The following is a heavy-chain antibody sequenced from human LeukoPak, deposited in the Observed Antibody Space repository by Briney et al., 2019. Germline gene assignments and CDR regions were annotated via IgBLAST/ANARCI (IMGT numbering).Heavy chain of an antibody. V-gene: IGHV4-34*01. Sequence: SETLSLTCAVYGGSFSGYYWSWIRQPPGKGLEWIGEINHSGSTNYNASLKSRVTISIDTSKNQISLRLTSVTATDTAMYYCARQTGSGLFTLPGGQGTLVTVSS. J-gene: IGHJ4*02. D-gene: IGHD3/OR15-3a*01. CDR2: INHSGST. CDR3: ARQTGSGLFTLP. CDR1: GGSFSGYY.